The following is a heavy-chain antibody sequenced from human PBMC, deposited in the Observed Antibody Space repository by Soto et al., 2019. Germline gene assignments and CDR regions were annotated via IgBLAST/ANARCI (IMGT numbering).Heavy chain of an antibody. Sequence: QVQLVQSGAEEKKPGASVKVSCKASGYTFTSYAMHWVRQAPGQRLEWMGWINAGNGNTKYSQKFQGRVTITRDTSASTAYMELSSLRSEDTAVYYCARDRATHRCLFDYWGQGTLVTDSS. CDR2: INAGNGNT. CDR1: GYTFTSYA. J-gene: IGHJ4*02. V-gene: IGHV1-3*05. D-gene: IGHD5-12*01. CDR3: ARDRATHRCLFDY.